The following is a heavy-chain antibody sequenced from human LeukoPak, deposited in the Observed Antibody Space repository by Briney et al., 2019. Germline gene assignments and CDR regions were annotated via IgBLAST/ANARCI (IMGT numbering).Heavy chain of an antibody. D-gene: IGHD5-18*01. CDR1: GDSFSSHY. CDR3: AAGVDSYGYV. CDR2: ISYIGTT. J-gene: IGHJ4*02. V-gene: IGHV4-59*11. Sequence: PSETLSLTCAVSGDSFSSHYWTWIRQPPGRGLEWIGYISYIGTTNYNPSLKSRVTISIDTSKNQFSLKLSSVTAADTAVYYCAAGVDSYGYVWGQGTLVTVSS.